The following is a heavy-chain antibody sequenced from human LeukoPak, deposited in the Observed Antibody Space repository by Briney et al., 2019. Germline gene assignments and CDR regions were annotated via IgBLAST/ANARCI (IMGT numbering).Heavy chain of an antibody. CDR2: IYYSGTT. V-gene: IGHV4-39*01. J-gene: IGHJ4*02. CDR3: ARHEANGSGTYSPFDY. CDR1: GGSFSYS. D-gene: IGHD3-10*01. Sequence: SETLSLTCAVYGGSFSYSWNWIRQPPGKGLEWIGSIYYSGTTHYNPSLKSRVTISVDTSKNQLSLRLSSVTAADTAVYYCARHEANGSGTYSPFDYWGQGTLVTV.